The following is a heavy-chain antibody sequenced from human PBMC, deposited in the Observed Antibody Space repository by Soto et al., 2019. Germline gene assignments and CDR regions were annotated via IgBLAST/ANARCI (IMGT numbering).Heavy chain of an antibody. CDR2: IYYSGST. CDR3: ARDSGYYPYGMDV. D-gene: IGHD3-22*01. V-gene: IGHV4-31*03. CDR1: GGSISSGGYY. Sequence: KPSETLSVTCTVSGGSISSGGYYWSWIRQHPGKGLEWIGYIYYSGSTYYNPSLKSRVTISVDTSKNQFSLKLSSVTAADTAVYYCARDSGYYPYGMDVWGQGTTVTVSS. J-gene: IGHJ6*02.